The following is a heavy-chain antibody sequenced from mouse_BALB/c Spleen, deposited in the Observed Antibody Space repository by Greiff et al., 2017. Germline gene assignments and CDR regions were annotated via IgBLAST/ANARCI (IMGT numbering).Heavy chain of an antibody. CDR2: ISDGGSYT. D-gene: IGHD2-3*01. J-gene: IGHJ2*01. CDR3: ASGGWSYFDY. CDR1: GFTFSDYY. V-gene: IGHV5-4*02. Sequence: EVKLVESGGGLVKPGGSLKLSCAASGFTFSDYYMYWVRQTPEKRLEWVATISDGGSYTYYPDSVKGRFTISRDNAKNNLYLQMSSLKSEDTAMYYCASGGWSYFDYWGQGTTLTVSS.